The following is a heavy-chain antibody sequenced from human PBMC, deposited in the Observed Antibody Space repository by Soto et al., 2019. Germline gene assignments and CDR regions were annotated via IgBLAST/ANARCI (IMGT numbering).Heavy chain of an antibody. CDR2: ISAYNGNT. CDR1: GYTFTSYG. CDR3: AAVPVLRFLKWLPAYFDY. D-gene: IGHD3-3*01. J-gene: IGHJ4*02. Sequence: ASVKVSCKASGYTFTSYGISWVRQAPGQGLEWMGWISAYNGNTNYAQKLKGRVTMTTDTSTSTAYMELRSLRSDDTAVYYCAAVPVLRFLKWLPAYFDYWGQGTLVTVSS. V-gene: IGHV1-18*01.